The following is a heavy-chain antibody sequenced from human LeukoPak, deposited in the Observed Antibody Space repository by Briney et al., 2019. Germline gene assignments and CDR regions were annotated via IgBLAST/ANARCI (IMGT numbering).Heavy chain of an antibody. J-gene: IGHJ3*02. CDR2: IYHSGST. Sequence: SETLSLTCAVSGGSTSSSNWWSWVRQPPGKGLEWIGEIYHSGSTNYNPSLKSRVTISVDKSKNQFSLKLSSVTAADTAVYYCARGRYGAAAGTLGAFDIWGQGTMVTVSS. CDR1: GGSTSSSNW. CDR3: ARGRYGAAAGTLGAFDI. D-gene: IGHD6-13*01. V-gene: IGHV4-4*02.